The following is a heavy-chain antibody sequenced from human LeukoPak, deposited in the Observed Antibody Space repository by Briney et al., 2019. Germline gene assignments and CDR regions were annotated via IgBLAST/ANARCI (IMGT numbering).Heavy chain of an antibody. D-gene: IGHD3-10*01. CDR1: GGSFSGYY. CDR2: VNHSGST. V-gene: IGHV4-34*01. J-gene: IGHJ3*02. CDR3: ARGSRISMVRGIRGYAFDI. Sequence: SETLSLTCAVYGGSFSGYYWSWIRQPPGRGREWMGEVNHSGSTNYNPSLKSRVTISVDTSKIQFSVKLSSVTAADMAVYYCARGSRISMVRGIRGYAFDIWGRGTMVTVSS.